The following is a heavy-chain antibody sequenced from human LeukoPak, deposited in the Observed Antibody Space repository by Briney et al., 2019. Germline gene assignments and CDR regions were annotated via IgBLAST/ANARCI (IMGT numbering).Heavy chain of an antibody. CDR3: ARSNTATVPHWYFDL. CDR2: IYYSGST. CDR1: GGSISSYY. V-gene: IGHV4-59*08. Sequence: NPSETLSLTCTVSGGSISSYYWSWIRQPPGKGLEWIGYIYYSGSTNYNPSLKSRVTISVDTSKNQFSLKLSSVTAADTAVYYCARSNTATVPHWYFDLWGRGTLVTVSS. D-gene: IGHD5-18*01. J-gene: IGHJ2*01.